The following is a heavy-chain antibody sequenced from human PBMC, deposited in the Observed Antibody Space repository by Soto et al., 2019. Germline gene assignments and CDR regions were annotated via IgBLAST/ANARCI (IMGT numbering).Heavy chain of an antibody. V-gene: IGHV4-34*01. Sequence: KPSETLSLTSAVYCGSFSGYYWSWIRQPPGNGLYCIGEINHSVITNXXPSLKSRXXISVDTSKNQXSLKLXPVTAAYTAVYYCASGFRGCFDPLGQRTLVTVSS. CDR3: ASGFRGCFDP. CDR1: CGSFSGYY. J-gene: IGHJ5*02. CDR2: INHSVIT.